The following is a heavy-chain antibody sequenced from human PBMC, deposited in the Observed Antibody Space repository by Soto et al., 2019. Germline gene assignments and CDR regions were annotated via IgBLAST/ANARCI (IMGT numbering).Heavy chain of an antibody. CDR3: ASRLTLATTTGDAFDL. CDR2: IYYSGST. Sequence: QVQLQESGPGLVKPSETLSLTCTVSSGCIINYYWSWIRQPPGKGLAWIGFIYYSGSTNYNSFLKRRVTMSVDMSRQQRSLKLNSVTAADTAVSYCASRLTLATTTGDAFDLWGQGTMVTVSS. J-gene: IGHJ3*01. D-gene: IGHD4-17*01. CDR1: SGCIINYY. V-gene: IGHV4-59*01.